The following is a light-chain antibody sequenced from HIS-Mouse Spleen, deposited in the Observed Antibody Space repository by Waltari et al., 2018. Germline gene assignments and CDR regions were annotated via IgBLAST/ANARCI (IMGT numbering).Light chain of an antibody. CDR1: KLGDKY. CDR2: QDS. CDR3: QAWDSSTDVV. Sequence: SYELTQPPSVSVSPGQTASITCSGDKLGDKYACWYQQKPGQSPVLVIYQDSKRPSGIPERVSGSNSGNTATLTISLTQAMDEADYYCQAWDSSTDVVFGGGTKLTVL. J-gene: IGLJ2*01. V-gene: IGLV3-1*01.